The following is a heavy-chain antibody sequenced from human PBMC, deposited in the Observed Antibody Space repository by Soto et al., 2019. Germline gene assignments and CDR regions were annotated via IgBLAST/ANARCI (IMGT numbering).Heavy chain of an antibody. CDR1: GNGFPSYW. Sequence: GGPLKISCKGLGNGFPSYWIGWGGKSRGRGVELMGIISAGYSATRYSPSFEGEVTISADKSISTAYLQWSSLKSADTVMYYCARILTVTVYYFDYWGQGSLVTVSS. CDR2: ISAGYSAT. V-gene: IGHV5-51*01. D-gene: IGHD4-4*01. CDR3: ARILTVTVYYFDY. J-gene: IGHJ4*02.